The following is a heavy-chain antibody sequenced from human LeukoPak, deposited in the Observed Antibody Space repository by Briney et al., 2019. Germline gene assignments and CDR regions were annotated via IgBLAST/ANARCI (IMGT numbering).Heavy chain of an antibody. CDR2: ISISGDGT. D-gene: IGHD2-2*01. CDR1: GFSFNNYA. J-gene: IGHJ4*02. CDR3: VRAAPGDCSSTSCSLFDN. Sequence: GGSLRLSCAGSGFSFNNYAMSWVRQTPRKGLEGVSTISISGDGTYYADPVKGRFTMSRDKSKNTLYLQMSSLRAEDTAVYYCVRAAPGDCSSTSCSLFDNWGQGILVTVSS. V-gene: IGHV3-23*01.